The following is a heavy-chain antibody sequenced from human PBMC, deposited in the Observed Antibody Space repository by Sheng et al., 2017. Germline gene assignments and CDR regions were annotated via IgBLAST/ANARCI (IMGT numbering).Heavy chain of an antibody. Sequence: QVQLQESGPGLVKPSETLSLTCAVSGYSFSSGFYWGWIRQPPGKGLEWIGSVSHDGRPYYRPSLNGRVTISLDPSKNQFSLKLDSLTAADTAVYYCGRVRSSFYLAAAVDYWGQGTLVTVSS. CDR1: GYSFSSGFY. V-gene: IGHV4-38-2*01. J-gene: IGHJ4*02. CDR3: GRVRSSFYLAAAVDY. CDR2: VSHDGRP. D-gene: IGHD6-25*01.